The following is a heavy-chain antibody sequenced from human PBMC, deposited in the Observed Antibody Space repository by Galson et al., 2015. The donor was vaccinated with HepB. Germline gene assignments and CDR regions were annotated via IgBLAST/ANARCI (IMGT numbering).Heavy chain of an antibody. CDR2: INFNGNT. D-gene: IGHD4-11*01. J-gene: IGHJ4*02. Sequence: SETLSLTCTVSGASITNYYWSWIRQPPGKGLEWIGYINFNGNTNYNPSFKSRVTISVDTSKTQFSLKLNSVTAADTTVYYCATPYTSRFDYWGQGTLVTVSS. CDR1: GASITNYY. V-gene: IGHV4-59*08. CDR3: ATPYTSRFDY.